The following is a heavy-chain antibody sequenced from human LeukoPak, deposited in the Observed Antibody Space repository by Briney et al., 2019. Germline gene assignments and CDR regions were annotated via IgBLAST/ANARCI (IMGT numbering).Heavy chain of an antibody. CDR2: IYYSGST. Sequence: SETLSLTCNVSGGSISSSSYYWGWIRQSPGKGLEWIGSIYYSGSTYYNPSLKTRVTISADTSKDHFSLNLSSVTAADTAVYYCARGWYYFDYWGQGALVTVSS. CDR1: GGSISSSSYY. V-gene: IGHV4-39*02. D-gene: IGHD6-19*01. J-gene: IGHJ4*02. CDR3: ARGWYYFDY.